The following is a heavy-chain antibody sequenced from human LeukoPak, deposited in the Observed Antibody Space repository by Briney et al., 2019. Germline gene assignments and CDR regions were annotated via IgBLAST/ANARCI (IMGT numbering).Heavy chain of an antibody. CDR2: IYPGDSDT. CDR3: ARQNDFRLDY. Sequence: SGESLKISCKGSGYTFSSYWIGWVRQMPGKGLEWMGIIYPGDSDTRYSPSLQGQVTIPVDTSIGTAYLQWSSLKASDTAIYYCARQNDFRLDYWGQGTLVTVSS. CDR1: GYTFSSYW. J-gene: IGHJ4*02. V-gene: IGHV5-51*01. D-gene: IGHD3-3*01.